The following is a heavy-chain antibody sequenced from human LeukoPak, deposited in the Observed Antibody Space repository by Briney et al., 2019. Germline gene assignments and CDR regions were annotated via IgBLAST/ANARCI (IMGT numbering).Heavy chain of an antibody. Sequence: ASVKVSCKASGYTFTGYYMHWVRQAPGQGLEWMGWINPNSGGTNYAQKLQGRVTMTTDTSTSTAYMELRSLRSDDTAVYYCARVVVVPAAIPAKPWLDTSRYYYYGMDVWGQGTTVTVSS. V-gene: IGHV1-2*02. CDR2: INPNSGGT. CDR1: GYTFTGYY. D-gene: IGHD2-2*01. CDR3: ARVVVVPAAIPAKPWLDTSRYYYYGMDV. J-gene: IGHJ6*02.